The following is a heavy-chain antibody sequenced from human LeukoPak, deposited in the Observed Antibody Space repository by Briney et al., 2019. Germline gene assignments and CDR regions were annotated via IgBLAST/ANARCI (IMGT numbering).Heavy chain of an antibody. D-gene: IGHD2-2*01. V-gene: IGHV3-23*01. CDR3: AKVASIVVVPAAMPDAFDI. CDR1: GFTFSSYA. Sequence: PGGSLRLSCAASGFTFSSYAMSWVRQAPGKGLEWVSAISGSGGSTYYADSVKGRFTISRDNSKNTLYLQMNSLRAEDTAVYYCAKVASIVVVPAAMPDAFDIWGQGTMVTVSS. CDR2: ISGSGGST. J-gene: IGHJ3*02.